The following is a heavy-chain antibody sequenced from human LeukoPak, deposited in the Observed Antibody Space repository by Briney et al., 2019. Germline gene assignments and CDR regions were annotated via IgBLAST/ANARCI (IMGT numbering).Heavy chain of an antibody. CDR3: ARAYDYSNHGAFDI. Sequence: SETLSLTCAVSGYSISSGYYWGWIRQPPGKGLEWIGSIYHSGSTYYNPSLKSRVTISVDTSKNQFSLKLSSVTAADTAVYYCARAYDYSNHGAFDIWGQGTMVTVSS. CDR2: IYHSGST. V-gene: IGHV4-38-2*01. J-gene: IGHJ3*02. D-gene: IGHD4-11*01. CDR1: GYSISSGYY.